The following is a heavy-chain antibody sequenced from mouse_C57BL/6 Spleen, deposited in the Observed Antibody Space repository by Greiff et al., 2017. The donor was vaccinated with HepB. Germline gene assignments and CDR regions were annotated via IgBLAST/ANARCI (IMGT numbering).Heavy chain of an antibody. D-gene: IGHD2-4*01. CDR2: IYPGSGST. J-gene: IGHJ1*03. V-gene: IGHV1-55*01. CDR1: GYTFTSYW. CDR3: ARRGYDYDGYFDV. Sequence: QVQLQQPGAELVKPGASVKMSCKASGYTFTSYWITWVKQRPGQGLEWIGDIYPGSGSTNYNEKFKSKATLTVDSSSSTAYMQLSSLTSEDSAVYYCARRGYDYDGYFDVWGTGTTVTVSS.